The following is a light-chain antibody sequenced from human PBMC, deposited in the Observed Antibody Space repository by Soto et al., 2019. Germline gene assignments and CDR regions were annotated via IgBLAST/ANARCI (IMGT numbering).Light chain of an antibody. CDR1: QSVSSN. Sequence: EIVMTQSPATLSVSPGERATHSCRASQSVSSNLAWYQQKPGQAPRLLIYGASTRATGIPARFSGSGSGTEFTLTISSLQSEDFAVYYCQQYNNWPGGLGGGTKVDIK. CDR2: GAS. V-gene: IGKV3-15*01. CDR3: QQYNNWPGG. J-gene: IGKJ4*01.